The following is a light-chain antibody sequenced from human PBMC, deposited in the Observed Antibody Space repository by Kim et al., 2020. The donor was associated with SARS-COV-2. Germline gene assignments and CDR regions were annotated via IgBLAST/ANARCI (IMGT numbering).Light chain of an antibody. J-gene: IGLJ3*02. CDR1: SSNVGRHF. CDR2: NDN. V-gene: IGLV1-44*01. Sequence: GQRVTISYSSSSSNVGRHFVNWYQQLPGTAPKVFIYNDNQRPSGVPYRFSGSRSGTSASLAISGLQSEDEADYYCATWDVSLNGWVFGGGTQLTVL. CDR3: ATWDVSLNGWV.